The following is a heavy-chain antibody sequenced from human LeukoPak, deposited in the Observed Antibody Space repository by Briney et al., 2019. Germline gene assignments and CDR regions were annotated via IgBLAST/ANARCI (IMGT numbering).Heavy chain of an antibody. D-gene: IGHD4-17*01. CDR3: AKSTGPPYGALDY. J-gene: IGHJ4*02. Sequence: PGGSLRLSCAASGFTFDDYAMHWVRQAPGKGLEWVSLISWDGGSTDYAESVKGRFTISRDNSRNSLYLQMNSLRAEDTALYYCAKSTGPPYGALDYWGQGTLVTVSS. V-gene: IGHV3-43D*03. CDR1: GFTFDDYA. CDR2: ISWDGGST.